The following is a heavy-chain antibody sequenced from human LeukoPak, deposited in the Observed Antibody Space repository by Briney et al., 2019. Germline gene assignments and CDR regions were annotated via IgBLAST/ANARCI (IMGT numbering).Heavy chain of an antibody. D-gene: IGHD6-19*01. CDR3: ASLAGTSLDY. CDR1: GGSISSSNYY. Sequence: SETLSLTCTVSGGSISSSNYYWAWIRQPPGKGLEWIGSIYYSGTTYYNPSLNSRVTISVDTSKNQFSLKLSSVTAADTAVYYCASLAGTSLDYWGQGTLVTVSS. J-gene: IGHJ4*02. CDR2: IYYSGTT. V-gene: IGHV4-39*07.